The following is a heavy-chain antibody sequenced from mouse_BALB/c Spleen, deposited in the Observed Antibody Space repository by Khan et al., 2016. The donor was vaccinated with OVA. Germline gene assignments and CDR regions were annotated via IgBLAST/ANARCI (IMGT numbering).Heavy chain of an antibody. CDR1: GFSLSRYN. V-gene: IGHV2-6-4*01. CDR2: IWGGGGT. D-gene: IGHD2-14*01. Sequence: QVQLKQSGPGLVAPSQSLSITCTVSGFSLSRYNINWVRQPPGKGLEWLGMIWGGGGTDYNSTLKSRLSISTDNSKSHVFLKMNSLQTDDTAMYYCARAYYRYDGYDAMDYWGQGTSVTVSS. CDR3: ARAYYRYDGYDAMDY. J-gene: IGHJ4*01.